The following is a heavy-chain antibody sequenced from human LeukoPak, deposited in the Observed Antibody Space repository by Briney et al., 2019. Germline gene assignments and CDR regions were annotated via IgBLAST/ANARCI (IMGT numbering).Heavy chain of an antibody. CDR3: ARGGPFPSSSSSREYYLDY. CDR2: RSIYNGNT. Sequence: GASVKVSCKASGYDFINYGISWVRQALGQGLEWMGWRSIYNGNTDYKLQGRVTMTTDTSTSTAYMELRSLRSDDTAVYYCARGGPFPSSSSSREYYLDYWGQGTLVTVSS. CDR1: GYDFINYG. D-gene: IGHD6-6*01. V-gene: IGHV1-18*01. J-gene: IGHJ4*02.